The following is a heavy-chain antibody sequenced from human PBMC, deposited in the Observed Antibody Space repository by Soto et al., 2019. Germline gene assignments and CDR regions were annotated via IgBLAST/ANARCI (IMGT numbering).Heavy chain of an antibody. J-gene: IGHJ4*02. V-gene: IGHV3-53*02. CDR1: GFSVSSNY. D-gene: IGHD1-26*01. CDR2: IYSGGTT. Sequence: EVQLVATGGGMIQPGGSLRLSCAVSGFSVSSNYMSWVRQAPGKGLEWVSLIYSGGTTSYADSVKGRFIISRDGAKNTLFLQMNSLRVEDTAVYYCARRYIVGVTGDYWGQGALVTVSS. CDR3: ARRYIVGVTGDY.